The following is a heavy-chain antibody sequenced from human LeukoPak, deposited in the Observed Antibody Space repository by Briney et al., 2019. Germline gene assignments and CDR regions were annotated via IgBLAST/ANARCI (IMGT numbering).Heavy chain of an antibody. CDR3: ARARNYYDSSDYYYEGDAFDI. Sequence: SETLSLTCTVSGGSISSGSYYWSWIRQPPGKGLECIGYIYYSGSTHYNPSLKSRVTISVDTSKNQFSLKLSSVTAADTAVYFCARARNYYDSSDYYYEGDAFDIWGQGTMVTVSS. J-gene: IGHJ3*02. CDR2: IYYSGST. D-gene: IGHD3-22*01. CDR1: GGSISSGSYY. V-gene: IGHV4-61*01.